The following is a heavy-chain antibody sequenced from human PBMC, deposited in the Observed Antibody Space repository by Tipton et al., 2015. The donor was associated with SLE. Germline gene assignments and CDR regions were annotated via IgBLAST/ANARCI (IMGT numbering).Heavy chain of an antibody. Sequence: LRLSCTVYGGSFSGYYWSWIRPPPGKGLEWIGEINHSGSTNYNPSLKSRVTISVDTSKNQFSLKLSSVTAADTAVYYCASLIAAAGTNYYYCMDVWGKGTTVTVSS. D-gene: IGHD6-13*01. CDR2: INHSGST. CDR1: GGSFSGYY. V-gene: IGHV4-34*01. CDR3: ASLIAAAGTNYYYCMDV. J-gene: IGHJ6*03.